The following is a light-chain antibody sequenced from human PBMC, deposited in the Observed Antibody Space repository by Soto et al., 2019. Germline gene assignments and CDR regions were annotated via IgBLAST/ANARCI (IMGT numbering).Light chain of an antibody. CDR1: TGAVTSGYY. CDR2: STY. Sequence: QAVVTQEPSLTVSPGGTVTLTCASSTGAVTSGYYPNWFQQKPGQAPRILIYSTYNKHSWTPARFSGSLLGGNAALTLSGVQPEDEAEYYCLLFSGGAGVFGGGTQLTVL. V-gene: IGLV7-43*01. J-gene: IGLJ3*02. CDR3: LLFSGGAGV.